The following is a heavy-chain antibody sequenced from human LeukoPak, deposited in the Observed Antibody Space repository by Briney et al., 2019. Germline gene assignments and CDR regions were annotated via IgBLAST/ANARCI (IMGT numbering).Heavy chain of an antibody. J-gene: IGHJ6*03. V-gene: IGHV4-59*08. CDR1: GVPFSSHY. CDR2: IYYSGST. Sequence: SGETLSLTCTVSGVPFSSHYWRWVRQPPGKGLVWIVYIYYSGSTKYYPSLKRRLLIFVGAFNNHFSLKLSAVTRADAAVYYCGRSPSYCYYFMDLWGKGTGVTVSS. CDR3: GRSPSYCYYFMDL.